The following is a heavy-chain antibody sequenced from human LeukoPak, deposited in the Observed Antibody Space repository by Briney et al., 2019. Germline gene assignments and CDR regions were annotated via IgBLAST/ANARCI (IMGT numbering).Heavy chain of an antibody. CDR2: IYHSGST. CDR1: GYSISSEYY. J-gene: IGHJ4*02. Sequence: SETLSLTCAVSGYSISSEYYCGWIRQSPGKGLEWIGSIYHSGSTYYNPSLKSRVTMPVDTSKNQFSLKLTSVTAADTTVYYCARQNGFGEKFDYWGQGTLVTVSS. D-gene: IGHD3-3*01. V-gene: IGHV4-38-2*01. CDR3: ARQNGFGEKFDY.